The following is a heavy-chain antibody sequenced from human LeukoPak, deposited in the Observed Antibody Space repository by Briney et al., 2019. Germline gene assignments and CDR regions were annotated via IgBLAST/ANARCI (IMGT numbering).Heavy chain of an antibody. CDR3: ARHRVGAGKYFDY. Sequence: SETLSLTCSVSGGSISSSGYYWGWIRQAPGKGLGWIGSMYYSGSTSYNPSLRSRVTISVDTSKNQFSLKLSSVTAADTAVYYCARHRVGAGKYFDYWGQGTLVTVSS. J-gene: IGHJ4*02. D-gene: IGHD1-26*01. V-gene: IGHV4-39*01. CDR1: GGSISSSGYY. CDR2: MYYSGST.